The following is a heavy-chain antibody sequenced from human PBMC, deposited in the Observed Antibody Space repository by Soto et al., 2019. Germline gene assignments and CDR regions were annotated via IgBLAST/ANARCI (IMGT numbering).Heavy chain of an antibody. CDR2: IYDSGST. Sequence: SETLSLTCTVSGGSISSSYWSWIRQPPGKGLEWIGYIYDSGSTYYNSSLKSRVTMSVDTSENQFSLKLSSVTAADTAVYYCARTYFYDSSGPYYFDYWGQGALVTVSS. V-gene: IGHV4-59*01. CDR1: GGSISSSY. D-gene: IGHD3-22*01. J-gene: IGHJ4*02. CDR3: ARTYFYDSSGPYYFDY.